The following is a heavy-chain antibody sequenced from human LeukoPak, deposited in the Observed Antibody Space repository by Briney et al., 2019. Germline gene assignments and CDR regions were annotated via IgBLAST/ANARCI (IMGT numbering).Heavy chain of an antibody. D-gene: IGHD3-10*01. J-gene: IGHJ4*02. Sequence: PGGSLILICSTSACTCVNYSRNWFRQAPGKGLEWVSGLSGSGASTYYADSVKGRFTISRDNSKNTLYLQMNRLRAGDTAVYYCAKGSDRSGSYYLDYWGQGTLVTVSS. V-gene: IGHV3-23*01. CDR3: AKGSDRSGSYYLDY. CDR1: ACTCVNYS. CDR2: LSGSGAST.